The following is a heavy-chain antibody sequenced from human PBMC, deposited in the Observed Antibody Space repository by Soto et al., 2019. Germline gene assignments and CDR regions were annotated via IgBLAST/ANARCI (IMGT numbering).Heavy chain of an antibody. V-gene: IGHV1-18*01. J-gene: IGHJ5*02. CDR2: ISAYDGKT. CDR3: ARSSGGVFGIIIEGSNWLAP. Sequence: GASVKVSCKTSGYTFNTYGINWVRQAPGQGLELMGWISAYDGKTTYAEKFQGRVTLTTDTSTSTAYMELRSLRSDDTAIYYCARSSGGVFGIIIEGSNWLAPWGQGSLVTVSS. D-gene: IGHD3-16*02. CDR1: GYTFNTYG.